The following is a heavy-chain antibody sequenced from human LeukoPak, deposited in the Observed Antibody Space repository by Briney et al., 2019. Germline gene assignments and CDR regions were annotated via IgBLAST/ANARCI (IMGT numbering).Heavy chain of an antibody. Sequence: SETLSLTCTVSGGSISSGSYYWSWIRQPAGKGLEWIGRIYTSGSTNYNPSLKSRVTISVDTSKNQFSLKLRSVTAAGTAVYYCASLRERSYYARGFDYWGQGTLVTVSS. CDR1: GGSISSGSYY. CDR3: ASLRERSYYARGFDY. J-gene: IGHJ4*02. CDR2: IYTSGST. D-gene: IGHD1-26*01. V-gene: IGHV4-61*02.